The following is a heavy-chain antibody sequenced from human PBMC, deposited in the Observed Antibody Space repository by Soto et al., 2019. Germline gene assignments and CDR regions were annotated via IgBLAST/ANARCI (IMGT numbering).Heavy chain of an antibody. Sequence: PSETLSLTCAVYGGSFSGYYWSWIRQPPGKGLEWIGEINHSGSTNYNPSLKSRVTISVDTSKNQFSLKLSSVTAAGTAVYYCVRVRRTTVRAESPRGDSYMDVWGKGTTVTVS. J-gene: IGHJ6*03. V-gene: IGHV4-34*01. CDR3: VRVRRTTVRAESPRGDSYMDV. CDR1: GGSFSGYY. CDR2: INHSGST. D-gene: IGHD4-4*01.